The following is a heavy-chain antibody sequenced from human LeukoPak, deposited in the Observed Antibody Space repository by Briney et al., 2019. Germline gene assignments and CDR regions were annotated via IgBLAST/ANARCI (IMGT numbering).Heavy chain of an antibody. Sequence: SETLSLTCTVSGGSISGYYWSWIRQPPGQELEWIGYIFYSGNTNYNPTLKSRVTISVDTSENQFSLRLSSVTAADTAVYFCARQASWLPYFDLWGRGTLVAVSS. D-gene: IGHD6-13*01. CDR1: GGSISGYY. J-gene: IGHJ2*01. V-gene: IGHV4-59*08. CDR3: ARQASWLPYFDL. CDR2: IFYSGNT.